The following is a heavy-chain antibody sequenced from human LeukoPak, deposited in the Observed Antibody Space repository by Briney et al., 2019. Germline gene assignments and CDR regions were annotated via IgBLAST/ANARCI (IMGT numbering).Heavy chain of an antibody. CDR3: AREEIVVVVAATFDY. D-gene: IGHD2-15*01. CDR1: GFTFSDYY. CDR2: ISSSGSTI. J-gene: IGHJ4*02. Sequence: PGGSLRLSCAASGFTFSDYYMSWIRQAPGGGREWVSYISSSGSTIYYADSVKGRFTISRDNAKNSLYLQMNSLRAEDTAVYYCAREEIVVVVAATFDYWGQGTLVTVSS. V-gene: IGHV3-11*01.